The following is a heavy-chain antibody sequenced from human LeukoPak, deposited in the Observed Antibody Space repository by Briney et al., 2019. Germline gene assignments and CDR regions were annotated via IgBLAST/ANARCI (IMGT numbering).Heavy chain of an antibody. Sequence: ASVKVSCKTSEYTFTVYYIHWVRQAPGQGLEWMGWINPNNGGTNYAQKFQGRVTMTRDTSISTAYMELSRLRSDDTAVYYCARDYYYDSSGYLPYYYYYYGMDVWGQGTTVTVSS. J-gene: IGHJ6*02. CDR3: ARDYYYDSSGYLPYYYYYYGMDV. D-gene: IGHD3-22*01. CDR1: EYTFTVYY. V-gene: IGHV1-2*02. CDR2: INPNNGGT.